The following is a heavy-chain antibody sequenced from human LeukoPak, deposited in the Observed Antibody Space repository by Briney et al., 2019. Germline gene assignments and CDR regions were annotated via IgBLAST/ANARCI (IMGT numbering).Heavy chain of an antibody. Sequence: GGSLRLSCAASGFNFRSSGMHWVRQAPGKGLEWVAFIQYDESQKYYTDSVKGRFTISRDNAKNSLYLQMNSLRAEDTAVYYCARETTVTTHDYWGQGTLVTVSS. CDR1: GFNFRSSG. D-gene: IGHD4-17*01. CDR2: IQYDESQK. V-gene: IGHV3-30*02. CDR3: ARETTVTTHDY. J-gene: IGHJ4*02.